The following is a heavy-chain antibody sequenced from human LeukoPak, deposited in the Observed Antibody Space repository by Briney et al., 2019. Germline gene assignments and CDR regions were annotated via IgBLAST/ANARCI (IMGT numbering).Heavy chain of an antibody. D-gene: IGHD5-24*01. CDR1: GFTFSSYA. Sequence: PGGSLRLSCAASGFTFSSYAMHWVRQAPGKGLEWVAVISYDGSNKYYADSVKGRFTISRDNSKNTLYLQMNSLRAEDTAVYYCAKDQNGYNPQRGPEYHDYWGQGTLVTVSS. CDR2: ISYDGSNK. V-gene: IGHV3-30-3*01. J-gene: IGHJ4*02. CDR3: AKDQNGYNPQRGPEYHDY.